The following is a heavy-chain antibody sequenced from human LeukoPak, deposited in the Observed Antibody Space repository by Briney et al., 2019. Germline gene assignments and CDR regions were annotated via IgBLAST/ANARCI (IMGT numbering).Heavy chain of an antibody. CDR1: GFTFSSYG. V-gene: IGHV3-48*04. J-gene: IGHJ6*04. Sequence: QPGRSLRLSCAASGFTFSSYGMHWVRQAPGKGLEWVSYISSSSSYTNYADSVKGRFTISRDNAKNSLYLQMNSLRAEDTAVYYCARAGYCSSTSCYTFYGMDVWGKGTTVTVSS. D-gene: IGHD2-2*01. CDR2: ISSSSSYT. CDR3: ARAGYCSSTSCYTFYGMDV.